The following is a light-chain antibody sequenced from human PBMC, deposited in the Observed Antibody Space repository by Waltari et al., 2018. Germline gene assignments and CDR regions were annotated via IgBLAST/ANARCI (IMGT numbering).Light chain of an antibody. CDR2: TTS. CDR1: QSVSSSH. CDR3: QKYGGSPPYT. V-gene: IGKV3-20*01. J-gene: IGKJ2*01. Sequence: ETVLTQSPGTLSLSPGERATLSCRASQSVSSSHLAWYQQKPGQAPRVPIYTTSNRATGIPDRFSGSGSGTDFTLTISRLEAEDFAVYYCQKYGGSPPYTFGLGTKLEIK.